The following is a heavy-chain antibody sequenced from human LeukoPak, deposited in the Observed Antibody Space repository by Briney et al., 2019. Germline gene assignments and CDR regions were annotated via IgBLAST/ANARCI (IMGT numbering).Heavy chain of an antibody. CDR3: AKDMYDILTGYDIGRDNWFDP. CDR2: TYGDGST. J-gene: IGHJ5*02. D-gene: IGHD3-9*01. Sequence: PGGSLRLSCAASGFTVSGNYMTWVRQAPGKGLEWVSVTYGDGSTSYADSVKGRFTISRDNFKNTLYLQMNSLRAEDTAVYYCAKDMYDILTGYDIGRDNWFDPWGQGTLVSVSS. V-gene: IGHV3-66*02. CDR1: GFTVSGNY.